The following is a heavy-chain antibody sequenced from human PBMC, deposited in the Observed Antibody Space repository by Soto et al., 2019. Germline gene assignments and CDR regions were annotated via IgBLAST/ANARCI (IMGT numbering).Heavy chain of an antibody. CDR3: ARDLGNGNYQLDY. CDR2: IWYDGSNK. Sequence: QVQLVESGGGVVQPGRSLRLSCAVSGLTFSSNGFHWVRQAPGRGLEWVALIWYDGSNKYYADSVKGRFTISRDNSKNTLYLQMNSLRGEDTAVYYCARDLGNGNYQLDYWGQGTLVSVSS. V-gene: IGHV3-33*01. CDR1: GLTFSSNG. D-gene: IGHD3-22*01. J-gene: IGHJ4*02.